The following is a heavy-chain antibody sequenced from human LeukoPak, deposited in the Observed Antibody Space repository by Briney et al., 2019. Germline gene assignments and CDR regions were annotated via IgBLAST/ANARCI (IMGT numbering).Heavy chain of an antibody. Sequence: GGSLRLSCAASGFTFSSYSMNWVRQAPGKGLEWVSYISSSGSTIYYADSVKGRFTISRDNAKNSLYLQMNSLRAEDTAVYYCARVTPYDSSGYFDYWGQGTLVTVSS. D-gene: IGHD3-22*01. V-gene: IGHV3-48*04. CDR1: GFTFSSYS. CDR3: ARVTPYDSSGYFDY. J-gene: IGHJ4*02. CDR2: ISSSGSTI.